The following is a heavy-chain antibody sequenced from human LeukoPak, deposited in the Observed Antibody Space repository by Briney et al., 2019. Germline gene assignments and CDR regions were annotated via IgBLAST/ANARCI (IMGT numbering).Heavy chain of an antibody. Sequence: PSETLSLTYTVSGGSISSSSYYWGWIRQPPGKGLEWIGSIYYSGSTYYNPSLKSRVTISVDTSKNQFSLKLSSVTAADTAVHYCARGGGYNNYYYYGMDVWGQGTTVTVSS. J-gene: IGHJ6*02. CDR1: GGSISSSSYY. CDR2: IYYSGST. CDR3: ARGGGYNNYYYYGMDV. D-gene: IGHD5-24*01. V-gene: IGHV4-39*07.